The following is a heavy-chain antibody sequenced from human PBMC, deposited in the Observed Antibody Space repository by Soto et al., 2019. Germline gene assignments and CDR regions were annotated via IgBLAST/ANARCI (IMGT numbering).Heavy chain of an antibody. CDR1: GGSISSGNFY. CDR2: IYYSGST. D-gene: IGHD4-17*01. J-gene: IGHJ4*01. CDR3: ARADDFSDRSDY. Sequence: SETLSLTCTVSGGSISSGNFYWSWIRQPPGKGLELIGNIYYSGSTYYNPSLRSRAIMSVDTSQNQFSLKLSSLTAADTAVYFCARADDFSDRSDYWGHGALVTASS. V-gene: IGHV4-30-4*01.